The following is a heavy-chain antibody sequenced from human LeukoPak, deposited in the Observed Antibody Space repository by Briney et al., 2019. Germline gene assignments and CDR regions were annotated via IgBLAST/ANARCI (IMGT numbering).Heavy chain of an antibody. CDR2: ISAYNGNT. CDR1: GYTFTSYG. D-gene: IGHD3-22*01. V-gene: IGHV1-18*01. Sequence: ASVKVSCKASGYTFTSYGISWVRQAPGQGLEWMGWISAYNGNTNYAQKLQGRVTMTTDTSTSTAYMELRSLRSDDTAVYYCAREYYDSSGTYYYYMGVWGKGTTVTISS. J-gene: IGHJ6*03. CDR3: AREYYDSSGTYYYYMGV.